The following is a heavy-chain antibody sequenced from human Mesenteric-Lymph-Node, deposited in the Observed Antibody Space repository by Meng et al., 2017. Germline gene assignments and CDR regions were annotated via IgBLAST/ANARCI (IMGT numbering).Heavy chain of an antibody. V-gene: IGHV3-30*04. D-gene: IGHD3-22*01. J-gene: IGHJ4*02. CDR2: IRCFGGAK. CDR1: GFTFSVYA. CDR3: ARERSTGSSSCCVY. Sequence: GESLKISCVASGFTFSVYAMHWVRQAPGKGLEWVSGIRCFGGAKYYADSVKGRFTISRDNSKNTLYLEMNSLKAEDTAVYYCARERSTGSSSCCVYWGRGTLVTVSS.